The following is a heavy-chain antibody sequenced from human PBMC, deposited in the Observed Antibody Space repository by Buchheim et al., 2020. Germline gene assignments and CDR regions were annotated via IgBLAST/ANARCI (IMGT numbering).Heavy chain of an antibody. Sequence: QVQLQASGPGLVKPSQTLSLTCTVSGDSIYNGDYYWSWIRQPAGRGLEWIGRVYGSGRTTYNPSFESRVSISVDTSISVGTSRKQLSLRLISVTAADSAVYYCTGPHHYFDFWDQGTL. J-gene: IGHJ4*02. CDR3: TGPHHYFDF. CDR2: VYGSGRT. CDR1: GDSIYNGDYY. V-gene: IGHV4-61*02.